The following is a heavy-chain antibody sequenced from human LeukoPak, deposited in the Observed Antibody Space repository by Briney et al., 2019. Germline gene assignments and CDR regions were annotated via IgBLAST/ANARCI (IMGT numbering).Heavy chain of an antibody. V-gene: IGHV3-30*19. D-gene: IGHD1-26*01. J-gene: IGHJ4*02. Sequence: PGRSLRLSCAASGFTFSSYGMHWVRQAPGKGLEWVAVISYDGSNKYYADSVKGRFTISRDNSKNTLYLQMNSLRAEDTAVYYCARDPMYSGSYGVGDYWGQGTLVTVSS. CDR3: ARDPMYSGSYGVGDY. CDR1: GFTFSSYG. CDR2: ISYDGSNK.